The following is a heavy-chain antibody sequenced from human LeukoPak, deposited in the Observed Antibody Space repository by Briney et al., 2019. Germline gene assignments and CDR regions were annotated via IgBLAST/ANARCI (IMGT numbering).Heavy chain of an antibody. CDR3: ARRDYGGKHFDY. Sequence: GESLQISCKGSGSIFTSYWIAWVRQLPGKGLEWMGIFYPDDSDTKYSPSFQGQVTISADKSISTAYLQWTSLKASDTAIYYCARRDYGGKHFDYWGQGTLVTVSS. CDR1: GSIFTSYW. J-gene: IGHJ4*02. V-gene: IGHV5-51*01. CDR2: FYPDDSDT. D-gene: IGHD4-23*01.